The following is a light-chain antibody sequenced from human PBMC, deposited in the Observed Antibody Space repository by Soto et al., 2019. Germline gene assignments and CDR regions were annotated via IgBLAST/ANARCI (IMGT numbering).Light chain of an antibody. CDR3: QHYNSYSEA. CDR2: KAS. J-gene: IGKJ1*01. V-gene: IGKV1-5*03. CDR1: QTISSW. Sequence: DIQMTQSPSTLSGSVGDRVTITCRASQTISSWLAWYQQKPGKATKLMIYKASTLKSGVPSRFSGSGSGTEFTLTISSLQPDDFATYYCQHYNSYSEAFGQGTNVDIK.